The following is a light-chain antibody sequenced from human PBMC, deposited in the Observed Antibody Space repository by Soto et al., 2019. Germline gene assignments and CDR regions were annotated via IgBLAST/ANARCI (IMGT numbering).Light chain of an antibody. CDR3: QQYNNWPRAT. V-gene: IGKV3-15*01. Sequence: IVMTQSPSTLSVSQGERATLSCRASQSISSNLAWYQQKPGQAPRLLMFRTSSRATGFPARFSGSGSGTEFNLTISSRQSEDFGVYYCQQYNNWPRATFGGGTKVDIK. CDR1: QSISSN. J-gene: IGKJ4*01. CDR2: RTS.